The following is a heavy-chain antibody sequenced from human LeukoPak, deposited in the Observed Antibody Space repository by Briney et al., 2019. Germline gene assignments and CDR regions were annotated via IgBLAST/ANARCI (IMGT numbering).Heavy chain of an antibody. V-gene: IGHV1-69*13. CDR3: ARVLGATDGC. D-gene: IGHD1-26*01. J-gene: IGHJ4*02. Sequence: SVKVSCKXSGGTFSSYAISWVRQAPGQGLEWMGGIIPIFGTANYSQKFQGRVTITADESTSTAYMELSSLRSEDTAVYYCARVLGATDGCWGQGTLVTVSS. CDR2: IIPIFGTA. CDR1: GGTFSSYA.